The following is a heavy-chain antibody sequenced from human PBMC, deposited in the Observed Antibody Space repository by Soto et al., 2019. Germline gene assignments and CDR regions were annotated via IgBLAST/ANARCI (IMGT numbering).Heavy chain of an antibody. V-gene: IGHV3-33*01. CDR1: GCTFSSYG. J-gene: IGHJ4*02. Sequence: QVQLVESGGGVVQPGRSLRLSCAASGCTFSSYGMHWVRQAPGKGLEWVAVIWYDGSNKYYADSVKGRFTISRDNSKNTLYLQMNSLRAEDTAVYYCASEGRDGYIPFDYWGQGTLVTVSS. D-gene: IGHD5-12*01. CDR2: IWYDGSNK. CDR3: ASEGRDGYIPFDY.